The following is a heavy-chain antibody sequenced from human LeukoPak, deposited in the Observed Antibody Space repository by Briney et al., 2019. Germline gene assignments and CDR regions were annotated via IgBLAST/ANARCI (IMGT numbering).Heavy chain of an antibody. CDR1: GFTFSSYA. J-gene: IGHJ6*03. CDR2: ISGSGDIT. D-gene: IGHD2-15*01. CDR3: ARDCSGATCFFYYMDV. V-gene: IGHV3-23*01. Sequence: GGSLRLSCAASGFTFSSYAMSWVRQAPGKGLEWVSAISGSGDITYYADSVKGRFTISRDTAKNSMYLQMNSLRAADTAVYYCARDCSGATCFFYYMDVWGKGTTVTVSS.